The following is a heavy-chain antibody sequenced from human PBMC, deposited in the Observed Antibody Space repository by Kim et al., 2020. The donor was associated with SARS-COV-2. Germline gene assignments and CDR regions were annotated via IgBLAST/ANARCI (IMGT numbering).Heavy chain of an antibody. CDR2: IWYDGSNK. J-gene: IGHJ5*02. CDR3: ARESRYGSGTFGWFDP. Sequence: GGSLRLSCAASGFTFSSYGMHWVRQAPGKGLEWVAVIWYDGSNKYYADSVKGRFTISRDNSKNTLYLQMNSLRAEDTAVYYCARESRYGSGTFGWFDPWGQGTLVTVSS. D-gene: IGHD3-10*01. V-gene: IGHV3-33*01. CDR1: GFTFSSYG.